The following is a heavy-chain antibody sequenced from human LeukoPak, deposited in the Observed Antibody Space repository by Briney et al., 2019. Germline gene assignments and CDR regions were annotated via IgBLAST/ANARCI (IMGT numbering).Heavy chain of an antibody. CDR3: ARSSETNYDYFDY. V-gene: IGHV4-4*07. Sequence: PSETLSLTCTVSGGSISNFYWSWIRQPAGKGLEWIGRIFISGSTSCNPSLKSRVTVSVDTSKNQFSLKLSSVTAADTAIYYCARSSETNYDYFDYWGQGTLVTVSS. CDR1: GGSISNFY. J-gene: IGHJ4*02. CDR2: IFISGST. D-gene: IGHD2-8*01.